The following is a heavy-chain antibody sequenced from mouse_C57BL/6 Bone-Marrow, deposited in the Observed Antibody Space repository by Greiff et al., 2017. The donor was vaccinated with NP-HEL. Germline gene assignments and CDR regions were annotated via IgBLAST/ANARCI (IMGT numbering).Heavy chain of an antibody. D-gene: IGHD1-1*01. CDR1: GYTFTEYT. Sequence: QVHVKQSGAELVKPGASVKLSCKASGYTFTEYTIHWVKQRSGQGLEWIGWFYPGSGSIKYHEKFKDKATLTADKSSSTVSMELSRLTSEDSAVYFCARHERLLLRYHYFDYWGQGTTLTVSS. CDR3: ARHERLLLRYHYFDY. CDR2: FYPGSGSI. J-gene: IGHJ2*01. V-gene: IGHV1-62-2*01.